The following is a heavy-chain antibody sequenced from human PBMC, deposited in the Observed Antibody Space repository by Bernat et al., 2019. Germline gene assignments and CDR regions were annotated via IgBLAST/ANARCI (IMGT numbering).Heavy chain of an antibody. Sequence: QVQLQESGPGLVKPSETLSLTCTVSGGSISSYYWSWIRQPPGKGLEWIGYIYYSGSTNYNPSLKSRVTISVDTSKNQFSLKLSSVTAADTAVYYCARDPGCSGGSCYSNFDYWGQGTLVTVSS. CDR1: GGSISSYY. V-gene: IGHV4-59*01. CDR2: IYYSGST. J-gene: IGHJ4*02. CDR3: ARDPGCSGGSCYSNFDY. D-gene: IGHD2-15*01.